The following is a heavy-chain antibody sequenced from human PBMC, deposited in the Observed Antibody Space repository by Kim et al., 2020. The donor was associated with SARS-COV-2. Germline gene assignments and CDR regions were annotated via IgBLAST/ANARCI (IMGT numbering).Heavy chain of an antibody. J-gene: IGHJ3*02. CDR1: GFTFSSYS. CDR2: ISSSRSYI. V-gene: IGHV3-21*01. Sequence: GGSLRLSCAASGFTFSSYSMNWVRQAPGKGLEWVSSISSSRSYIYYADSVKGRFTISRDNAKNSLYLQMNSLRAEDTAVYYCARFRYSSSYDAFYIWGQGTMVTVSS. D-gene: IGHD6-6*01. CDR3: ARFRYSSSYDAFYI.